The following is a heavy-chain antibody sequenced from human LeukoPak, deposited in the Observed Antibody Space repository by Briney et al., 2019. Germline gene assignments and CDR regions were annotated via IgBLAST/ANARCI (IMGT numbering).Heavy chain of an antibody. Sequence: GSLRLSCAASGFTVSSNYMSWVRQAPGKGLEWVSVIYSGGSTYYADSVKGRFTISRDNSKNTLYLQMNSLRAEDTAVYYCAKDPYSNYAFDYWGQGTLVTVSS. V-gene: IGHV3-66*01. CDR1: GFTVSSNY. CDR3: AKDPYSNYAFDY. CDR2: IYSGGST. J-gene: IGHJ4*02. D-gene: IGHD4-4*01.